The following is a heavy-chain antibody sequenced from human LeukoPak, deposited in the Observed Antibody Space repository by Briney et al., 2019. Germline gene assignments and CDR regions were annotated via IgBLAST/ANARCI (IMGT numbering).Heavy chain of an antibody. CDR3: ARDLKGPVNDVFDM. CDR1: GFTPKTYW. D-gene: IGHD4-23*01. Sequence: GGSLRLSCAASGFTPKTYWMHWFRQAPGKGLVWVSHSNSDGSSTSYAESVRGRFTISRDNAKNTLYLQMNSLRAEDTAVYYCARDLKGPVNDVFDMWGQGTMVTVSS. V-gene: IGHV3-74*01. J-gene: IGHJ3*02. CDR2: SNSDGSST.